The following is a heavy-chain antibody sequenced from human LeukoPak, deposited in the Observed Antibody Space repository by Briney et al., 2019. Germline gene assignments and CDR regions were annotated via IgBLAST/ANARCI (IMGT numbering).Heavy chain of an antibody. D-gene: IGHD3-22*01. Sequence: QPGGSLRLSCAASGFSFRTYAMTWVRQAPGKGLEWVSSISGSGATTYNADPLKGRFTISRDNSENTLYLQMNSRRAEDTAVYYCVKESTSSGYYYAPDYWGQGTLVTVS. J-gene: IGHJ4*02. V-gene: IGHV3-23*01. CDR3: VKESTSSGYYYAPDY. CDR1: GFSFRTYA. CDR2: ISGSGATT.